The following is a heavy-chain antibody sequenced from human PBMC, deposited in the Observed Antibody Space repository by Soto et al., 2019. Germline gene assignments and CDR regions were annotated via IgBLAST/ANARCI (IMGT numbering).Heavy chain of an antibody. CDR2: IIPIFGTA. CDR1: GGTFSSYA. J-gene: IGHJ3*02. Sequence: SVKVSCKASGGTFSSYAISWVRQAPGQGLEWMGGIIPIFGTANYAQKFQDRVTITADESTSTAYMELSSLRSEDTAVYYCASKIRADAFDIWGQGTMVTVSS. CDR3: ASKIRADAFDI. V-gene: IGHV1-69*13.